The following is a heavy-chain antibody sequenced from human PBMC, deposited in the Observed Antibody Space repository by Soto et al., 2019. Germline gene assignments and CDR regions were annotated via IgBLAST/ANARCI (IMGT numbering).Heavy chain of an antibody. Sequence: EVQLVESGGGLIQPGGSLRLSCAASGFTVSSNYMSWVRQAPGKGLEWVSVIYSGGGTYYADSVKGRFTISRDNSKNTLYLQMNSLRAEDTAVYYCTGDSSSSPYYYGMDVWGQGTTGSVTS. D-gene: IGHD6-6*01. V-gene: IGHV3-53*01. CDR3: TGDSSSSPYYYGMDV. J-gene: IGHJ6*02. CDR1: GFTVSSNY. CDR2: IYSGGGT.